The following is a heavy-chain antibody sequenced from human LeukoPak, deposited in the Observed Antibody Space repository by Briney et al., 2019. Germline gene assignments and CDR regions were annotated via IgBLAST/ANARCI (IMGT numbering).Heavy chain of an antibody. J-gene: IGHJ4*02. CDR3: ARRAGLWSGYPDY. D-gene: IGHD3-3*01. CDR2: INHSGST. CDR1: GGSFSGYY. Sequence: KPSETLSLTCAVYGGSFSGYYWSWIRQPPGKGLEWIGEINHSGSTNYNPSLKSRVTISVDTSKNQFSLKLSSVTAADTAVYYCARRAGLWSGYPDYWGQGTLVTVSS. V-gene: IGHV4-34*01.